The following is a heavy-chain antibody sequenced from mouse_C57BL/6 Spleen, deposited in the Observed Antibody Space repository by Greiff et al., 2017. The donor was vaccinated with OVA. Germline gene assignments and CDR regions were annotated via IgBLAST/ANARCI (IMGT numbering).Heavy chain of an antibody. V-gene: IGHV1-66*01. CDR1: GYSFTSYY. CDR3: ARSADCFDY. Sequence: QVQLKQSGPELVKPGASVKISCKASGYSFTSYYIHWVKQRPGQGLEWIGWIYPGSGNTKYNEKFKGKATLTADTSSSTAYMQLSSLTSEDSAVYYCARSADCFDYWGQGTTLTVSS. J-gene: IGHJ2*01. CDR2: IYPGSGNT.